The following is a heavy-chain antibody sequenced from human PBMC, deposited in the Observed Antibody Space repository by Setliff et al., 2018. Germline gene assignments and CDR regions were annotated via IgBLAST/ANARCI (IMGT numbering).Heavy chain of an antibody. CDR3: ARSQWDGLWFKELLSN. CDR1: GYTFSDYG. V-gene: IGHV1-18*01. D-gene: IGHD3-10*01. CDR2: ISPHTGNT. Sequence: RASVKVSCKTSGYTFSDYGISWVRQAPGQGLEWMGWISPHTGNTFYAPQFQGRVIMTTDTSTSTAYMELRSLTSDDTAVYYCARSQWDGLWFKELLSNWGQGTLVTVSS. J-gene: IGHJ4*02.